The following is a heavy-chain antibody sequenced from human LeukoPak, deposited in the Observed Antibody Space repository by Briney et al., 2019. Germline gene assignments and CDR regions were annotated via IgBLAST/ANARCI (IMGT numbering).Heavy chain of an antibody. CDR1: GFTFSSYW. V-gene: IGHV3-7*01. CDR2: IKQDGSEK. J-gene: IGHJ4*02. CDR3: ARDKGTVTTLTHDI. Sequence: GGSLRLSCAASGFTFSSYWMSWVRQAPGKGLEGVANIKQDGSEKYYVDSVKGRFTISRDNAKNSLYLKMNSLRAEDTAVYYCARDKGTVTTLTHDIWGQGTLVTVSS. D-gene: IGHD4-17*01.